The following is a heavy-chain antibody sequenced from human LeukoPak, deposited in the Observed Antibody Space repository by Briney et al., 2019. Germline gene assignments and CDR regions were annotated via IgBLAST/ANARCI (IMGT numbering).Heavy chain of an antibody. J-gene: IGHJ4*02. V-gene: IGHV3-33*06. Sequence: GGSLRLSCAASGFTFSSYGMHWVRQAPGKGLECVAVIWCDGSNKYYADSVKGRFTISRDNAKNTLYQQMNSLRDEDTAVYYCAKDRGWDILTGYYANYFDYWGQGTLVTVSS. CDR3: AKDRGWDILTGYYANYFDY. CDR1: GFTFSSYG. CDR2: IWCDGSNK. D-gene: IGHD3-9*01.